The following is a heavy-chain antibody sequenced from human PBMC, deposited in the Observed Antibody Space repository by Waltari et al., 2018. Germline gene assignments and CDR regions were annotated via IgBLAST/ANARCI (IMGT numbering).Heavy chain of an antibody. V-gene: IGHV4-59*01. CDR1: GGSISGFY. D-gene: IGHD2-21*02. CDR3: ARGGGGDWEWFDP. J-gene: IGHJ5*02. Sequence: QVQLQESGPSLLKPSETLSLICTVSGGSISGFYWSWVRQPPGKGLDWIGYIYYTGSTNFHPSLKMLVTMSVDTSKNQFSLKLSSVTAADTAFYYCARGGGGDWEWFDPWGQGTLVTVSS. CDR2: IYYTGST.